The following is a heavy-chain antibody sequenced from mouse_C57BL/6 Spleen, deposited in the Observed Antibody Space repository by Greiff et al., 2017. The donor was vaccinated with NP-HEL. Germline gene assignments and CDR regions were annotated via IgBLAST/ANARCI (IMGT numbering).Heavy chain of an antibody. CDR3: ARWDYYGSDY. J-gene: IGHJ2*01. CDR1: GYSFTSYY. V-gene: IGHV1-66*01. Sequence: VQLQQSGPELVKPGASVKISCKASGYSFTSYYIHWVKQRPGQGLEWIGWIYPGCGNTKYNEKFKGKATLTADTSSSTAYMQLSSLTSEDSAVYYCARWDYYGSDYWGQGTTLTVSS. CDR2: IYPGCGNT. D-gene: IGHD1-1*01.